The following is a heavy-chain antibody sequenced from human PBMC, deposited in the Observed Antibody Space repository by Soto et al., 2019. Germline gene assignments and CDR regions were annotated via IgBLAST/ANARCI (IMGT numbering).Heavy chain of an antibody. Sequence: EVKLVESGGGLVQPGGSLRLSCAASGFTFSNYWMYWVRQAPGQGLVWVSRINSDGSVSRYADSVKGRLTISRDNVKNTLYLQMNSLRVEDTAVEYCARGDCVGGSCYSLAGSFYYYMDVWGKGTTVTVFS. CDR3: ARGDCVGGSCYSLAGSFYYYMDV. V-gene: IGHV3-74*01. D-gene: IGHD2-15*01. J-gene: IGHJ6*03. CDR2: INSDGSVS. CDR1: GFTFSNYW.